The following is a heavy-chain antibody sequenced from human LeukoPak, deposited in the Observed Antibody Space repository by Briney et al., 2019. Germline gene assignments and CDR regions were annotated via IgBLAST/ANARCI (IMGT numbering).Heavy chain of an antibody. CDR3: ARDGYYYDSSGYYYQVAISYAFDI. V-gene: IGHV3-20*04. CDR2: INWNGGST. CDR1: GFTFDDYG. J-gene: IGHJ3*02. Sequence: GGSLRLSCAASGFTFDDYGMSWVRQAPGKRLEWVSGINWNGGSTGYADSVKGRFTISRDNSKNTLYLQMNSLRAEDTAVYYCARDGYYYDSSGYYYQVAISYAFDIWGQGTMVTVSS. D-gene: IGHD3-22*01.